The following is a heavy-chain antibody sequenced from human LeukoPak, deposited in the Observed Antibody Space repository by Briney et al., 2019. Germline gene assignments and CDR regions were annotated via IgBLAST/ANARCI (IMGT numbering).Heavy chain of an antibody. J-gene: IGHJ6*04. Sequence: GASVKVSCKASGYTFTSYDVNWVRQATGQGLEWMGWMNPNSGNTGYAQKFQGRVTMTRNTSISTAYMELSSLRSEDTAVYYCARKQVTIFGVVMMDVWGKGTTVTVSS. D-gene: IGHD3-3*01. V-gene: IGHV1-8*01. CDR1: GYTFTSYD. CDR2: MNPNSGNT. CDR3: ARKQVTIFGVVMMDV.